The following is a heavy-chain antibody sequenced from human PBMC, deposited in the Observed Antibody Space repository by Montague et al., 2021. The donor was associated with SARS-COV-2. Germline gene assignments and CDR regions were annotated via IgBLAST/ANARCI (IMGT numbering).Heavy chain of an antibody. CDR1: GDSIRNYF. Sequence: SETLSLTCTVSGDSIRNYFWSWIRQPPGKGLEWIGYIYYYGNTHXNPSLKSRATISIDTSRNLFSLQLRSVTAADTAVYFCAKVFVSGSINPTYWGQGVLVTVSS. CDR2: IYYYGNT. V-gene: IGHV4-59*01. J-gene: IGHJ4*02. CDR3: AKVFVSGSINPTY. D-gene: IGHD3-10*01.